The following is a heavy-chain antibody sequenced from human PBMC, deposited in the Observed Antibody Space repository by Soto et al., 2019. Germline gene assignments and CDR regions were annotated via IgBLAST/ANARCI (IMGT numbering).Heavy chain of an antibody. D-gene: IGHD1-1*01. Sequence: QVQLVESGGGVVLPGRSLRLSCAASGFTFTTYGMHWVRQAPGKGPEWVAVITFDGRVKFYSDSVKGRLTISRDNSNNMLLFQMNSLRADDAALYYCGKERNGNDRVPDHWGQGALVTVSS. J-gene: IGHJ4*02. CDR2: ITFDGRVK. CDR3: GKERNGNDRVPDH. CDR1: GFTFTTYG. V-gene: IGHV3-30*18.